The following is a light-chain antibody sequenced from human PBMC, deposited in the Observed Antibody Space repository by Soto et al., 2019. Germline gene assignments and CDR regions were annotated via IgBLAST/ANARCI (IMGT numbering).Light chain of an antibody. CDR3: QQANRFPLT. Sequence: DIQMTQSPSSVSVSVGDRVTFTCRASQGISSYLAWYQQKPGKAPKLLISAASSLQSGVPSRFNGSGSGTNFSLTISSLQPEDFATYYCQQANRFPLTFGGGTKVEIK. CDR1: QGISSY. V-gene: IGKV1-12*01. J-gene: IGKJ4*01. CDR2: AAS.